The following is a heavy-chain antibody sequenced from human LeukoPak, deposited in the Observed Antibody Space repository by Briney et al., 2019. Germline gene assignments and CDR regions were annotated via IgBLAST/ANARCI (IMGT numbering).Heavy chain of an antibody. J-gene: IGHJ4*02. Sequence: ASVKVSCKASGYPFTSYGIVWVRQAPGQGLEGMGWISAYSGHTNCAQKLQGRVTMTTDRPTSTVYMELRSRRFDDTAVYYCARGADYKPVKYDYWGQGTLVSVSS. CDR1: GYPFTSYG. CDR2: ISAYSGHT. CDR3: ARGADYKPVKYDY. D-gene: IGHD4-11*01. V-gene: IGHV1-18*01.